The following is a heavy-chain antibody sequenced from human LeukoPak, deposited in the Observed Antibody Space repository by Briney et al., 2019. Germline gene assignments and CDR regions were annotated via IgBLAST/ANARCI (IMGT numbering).Heavy chain of an antibody. D-gene: IGHD4-17*01. V-gene: IGHV4-39*02. CDR1: GGSIRSSYYY. Sequence: PSETLSLTCTVSGGSIRSSYYYWGWIRQPPGKGLEWIGSIYDSGSTYYNPSLKSRVTISVDTSKNQFSLKLNSVTAADTAVYYCAKERRDYGDYVNAFDIWGQGTMVTVSS. CDR2: IYDSGST. CDR3: AKERRDYGDYVNAFDI. J-gene: IGHJ3*02.